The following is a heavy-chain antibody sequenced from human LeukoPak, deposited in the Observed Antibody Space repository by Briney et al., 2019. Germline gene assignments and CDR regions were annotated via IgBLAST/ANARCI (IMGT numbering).Heavy chain of an antibody. D-gene: IGHD1-26*01. V-gene: IGHV3-48*03. CDR2: ISSSGSTI. CDR1: GFTFSSYE. CDR3: ARVRSGSYYVFDS. J-gene: IGHJ4*02. Sequence: GWSLRLSCAASGFTFSSYEMNWVRQAPGKGLEWVSYISSSGSTIYYADSVKGRFTISRDNAKNSLSLQMNSLRAEDTAVYYCARVRSGSYYVFDSWGQGTLVTVSS.